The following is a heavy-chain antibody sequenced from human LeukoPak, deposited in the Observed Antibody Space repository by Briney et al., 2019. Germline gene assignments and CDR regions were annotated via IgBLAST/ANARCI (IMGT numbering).Heavy chain of an antibody. V-gene: IGHV3-43*01. CDR3: AKGAYSSGWYYFDY. D-gene: IGHD6-19*01. CDR1: GFTFDDYT. Sequence: GGSLRLSCAASGFTFDDYTMHWVRQAPGKGLEWVSLISWDGGSTYYADSVKGRFTISRDNSKNSLYLQMNSLRTEDTALYYCAKGAYSSGWYYFDYWGQGALVTVSS. J-gene: IGHJ4*02. CDR2: ISWDGGST.